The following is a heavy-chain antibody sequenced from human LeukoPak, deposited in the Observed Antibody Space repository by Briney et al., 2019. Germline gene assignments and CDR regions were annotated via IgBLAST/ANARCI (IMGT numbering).Heavy chain of an antibody. D-gene: IGHD6-13*01. CDR3: ARAHSSSWSSIDY. V-gene: IGHV1-2*02. CDR1: GYTFTAYY. J-gene: IGHJ4*02. CDR2: MNPSSGDT. Sequence: ASVKVSCKASGYTFTAYYMHWVRQAPGQGLEWMGWMNPSSGDTYYTQKFQGRVTMTRDTSISTAYMQLSRLRSDDTAVYYCARAHSSSWSSIDYWGQGTLVTVSS.